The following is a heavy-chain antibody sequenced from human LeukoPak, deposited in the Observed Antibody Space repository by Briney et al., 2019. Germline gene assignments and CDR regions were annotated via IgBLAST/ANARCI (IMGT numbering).Heavy chain of an antibody. CDR2: IRYDGSRT. D-gene: IGHD7-27*01. J-gene: IGHJ4*02. CDR1: GFIFKNFG. Sequence: GSLXLPCAASGFIFKNFGMYWVRXAPGKGLEWVAFIRYDGSRTYYTDSVKGRFTISRDNSNNTLYLQMNSLRPEDTAVYFCAKDRSWGMNSAEYWGQGTLVTVSS. CDR3: AKDRSWGMNSAEY. V-gene: IGHV3-30*02.